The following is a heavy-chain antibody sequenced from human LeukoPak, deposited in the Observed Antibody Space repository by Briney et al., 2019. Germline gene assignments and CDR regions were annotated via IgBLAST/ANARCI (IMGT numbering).Heavy chain of an antibody. V-gene: IGHV4-39*07. CDR3: ARGGKDCSSTSCYSYYFDY. J-gene: IGHJ4*02. CDR2: IYYSGST. Sequence: PSETLSLTCTVSGGSISSSSYYWGWIRQPPGKGLEWIGSIYYSGSTYYNPSLKSRVTISVDTSKNQFSLKLSSVTAADTAVYYCARGGKDCSSTSCYSYYFDYWGQGTLVTVSS. D-gene: IGHD2-2*01. CDR1: GGSISSSSYY.